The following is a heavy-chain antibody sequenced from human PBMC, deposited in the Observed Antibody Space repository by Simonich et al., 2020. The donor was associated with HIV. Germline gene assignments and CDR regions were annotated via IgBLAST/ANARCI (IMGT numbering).Heavy chain of an antibody. CDR3: AKAKGAYYGSGSPVY. CDR1: GFTFEDYA. D-gene: IGHD3-10*01. CDR2: ISWNFGSI. V-gene: IGHV3-9*01. Sequence: EVQLVESGGGLVQPGRSLRLSCAASGFTFEDYAMHWVREAPGEGRGWDEGISWNFGSIGYADSVKGRFTISRDNAKNSLYLQMNSLRAEDTALYYCAKAKGAYYGSGSPVYWGQGTLVTVSS. J-gene: IGHJ4*02.